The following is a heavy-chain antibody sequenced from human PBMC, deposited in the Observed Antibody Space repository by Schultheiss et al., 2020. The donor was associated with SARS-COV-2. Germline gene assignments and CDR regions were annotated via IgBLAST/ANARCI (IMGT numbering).Heavy chain of an antibody. Sequence: GGSLRLSCAASGFTFSSYGMHWVRQAPGKGLEWVAVISYDGSNKYYADSVKGRFTISRDNSKNKLYLQMNSLRAEDTAVYYCAKSRHSFDWLLFDYWGQGTLVTVSS. CDR3: AKSRHSFDWLLFDY. J-gene: IGHJ4*02. D-gene: IGHD3-9*01. V-gene: IGHV3-30*18. CDR1: GFTFSSYG. CDR2: ISYDGSNK.